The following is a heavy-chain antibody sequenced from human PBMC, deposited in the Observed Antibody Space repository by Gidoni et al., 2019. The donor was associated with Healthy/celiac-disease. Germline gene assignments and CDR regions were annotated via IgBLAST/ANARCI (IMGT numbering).Heavy chain of an antibody. V-gene: IGHV3-30-3*01. CDR2: ISYDGSNK. D-gene: IGHD1-26*01. J-gene: IGHJ4*02. CDR1: GFTFSSYA. Sequence: QVQLVESGGGVVQPGRSLRLSCAASGFTFSSYAMHWVRQAPGKGLEWVAVISYDGSNKYYADSVKGRFTISRDNYKNTLYLQMNSLRAEDTAVYYCARFQVGAMGTVEYFDYWGQGTLVTVSS. CDR3: ARFQVGAMGTVEYFDY.